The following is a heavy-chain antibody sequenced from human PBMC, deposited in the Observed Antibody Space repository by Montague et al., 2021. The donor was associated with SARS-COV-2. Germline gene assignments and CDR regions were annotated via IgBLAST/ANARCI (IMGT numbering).Heavy chain of an antibody. Sequence: SQTLSLTCTVSSGSLSNYYWSWIRQSPDKGLEWIGEIKDNGFTSYNPSLKSRITISVDTSKNHFSLKLSSVTAADTAVYYCARGDIGAPGPPFDSWGQGTLVTVSS. V-gene: IGHV4-34*01. J-gene: IGHJ4*02. CDR2: IKDNGFT. CDR1: SGSLSNYY. CDR3: ARGDIGAPGPPFDS. D-gene: IGHD5-12*01.